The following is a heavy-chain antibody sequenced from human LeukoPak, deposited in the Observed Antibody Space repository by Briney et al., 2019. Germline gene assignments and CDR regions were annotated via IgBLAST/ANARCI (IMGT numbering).Heavy chain of an antibody. J-gene: IGHJ4*02. CDR1: GFTFSSYA. Sequence: PGGSLRLSCAASGFTFSSYAMSWVRQAPGKGLEWVSAISGSGGSTYYADSVKGRSTISRDNSKNTLYLQMNSLRAEDTAVYYCAKDLDSGSPGNPFDYWGQGTLVTVSS. CDR2: ISGSGGST. V-gene: IGHV3-23*01. D-gene: IGHD1-26*01. CDR3: AKDLDSGSPGNPFDY.